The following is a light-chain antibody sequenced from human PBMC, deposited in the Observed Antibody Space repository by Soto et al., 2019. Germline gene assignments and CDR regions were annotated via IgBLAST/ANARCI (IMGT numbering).Light chain of an antibody. CDR1: QSVLYSSNNKNY. CDR2: WAS. CDR3: QQYNNTPLT. Sequence: DIVMTQSPDSLAVSLGERATINCKSSQSVLYSSNNKNYLAWYQQKPGQPPKLLIYWASTRESGVPDRFSGSGSGTDFTLTISSLQAEDVAIYYCQQYNNTPLTFGGGTKVDSK. J-gene: IGKJ4*01. V-gene: IGKV4-1*01.